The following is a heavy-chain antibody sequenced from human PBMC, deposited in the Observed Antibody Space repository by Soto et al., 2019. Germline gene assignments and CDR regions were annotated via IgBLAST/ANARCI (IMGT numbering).Heavy chain of an antibody. CDR2: ISGSGGST. Sequence: PGGSLRLSCAASGFTFSSYAMSWVRQAPGKGLEWVSAISGSGGSTYYADSVKGRFTISRDNSKNTLYLQMNSLRAEDTAVYDCAKDLVLNRRWLAHNWFDHWGQGT. V-gene: IGHV3-23*01. J-gene: IGHJ5*02. CDR1: GFTFSSYA. CDR3: AKDLVLNRRWLAHNWFDH. D-gene: IGHD6-19*01.